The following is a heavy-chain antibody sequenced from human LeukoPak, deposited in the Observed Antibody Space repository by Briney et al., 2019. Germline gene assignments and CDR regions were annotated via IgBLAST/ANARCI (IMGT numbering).Heavy chain of an antibody. Sequence: SGPTLVKPTQTLTLTCTFSGFSLITSGVGVGWIRQPPGKALEWLALIYGDDDKRYSPSLKSRLTITKDTSKNQVVLTMTNMDPVDTATYYCAHRPLLRGVVAAARVPYTWFDPWGQGTLVTVSS. J-gene: IGHJ5*02. CDR2: IYGDDDK. V-gene: IGHV2-5*02. CDR3: AHRPLLRGVVAAARVPYTWFDP. CDR1: GFSLITSGVG. D-gene: IGHD6-13*01.